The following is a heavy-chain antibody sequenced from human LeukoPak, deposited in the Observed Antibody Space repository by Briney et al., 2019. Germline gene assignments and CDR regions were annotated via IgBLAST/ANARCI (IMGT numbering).Heavy chain of an antibody. CDR1: GYSFTSYW. CDR3: ARHSLVDTAMAEFDY. CDR2: IYPGDSDT. V-gene: IGHV5-51*01. Sequence: GESLKISRKGSGYSFTSYWIGWVRQMPGKGLEWMGIIYPGDSDTRYSPSFQGRVIISADKSISTAYLQWSSLKASDTAMYYCARHSLVDTAMAEFDYWGQGTLVTVSS. J-gene: IGHJ4*02. D-gene: IGHD5-18*01.